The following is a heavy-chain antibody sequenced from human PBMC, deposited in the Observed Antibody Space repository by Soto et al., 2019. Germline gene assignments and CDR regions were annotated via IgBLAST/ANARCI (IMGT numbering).Heavy chain of an antibody. D-gene: IGHD6-6*01. CDR1: GDSVSSNSAA. J-gene: IGHJ6*02. Sequence: SQTLSLTCAISGDSVSSNSAAWNWIRQSPSRGLEWLGRTYYRSKWYNDYAVSVKSRITINPDTSKNQFSLQLNSVTPEDTAVYYCASEGSIAAREGPYYYYYYGMDVWGQGTTVTV. CDR2: TYYRSKWYN. V-gene: IGHV6-1*01. CDR3: ASEGSIAAREGPYYYYYYGMDV.